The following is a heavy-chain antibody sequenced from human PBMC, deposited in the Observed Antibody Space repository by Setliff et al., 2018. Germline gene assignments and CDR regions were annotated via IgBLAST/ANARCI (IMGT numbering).Heavy chain of an antibody. CDR3: VRVRVVQGYYEFDS. Sequence: SETLSLTCNVPGGSISTSNYHWGWVRQPPGKGLEWIANIYFNGNTVKQPYLKSRVSISIDTSKNHFSLGLSSVIAADTATYYCVRVRVVQGYYEFDSWGQGALVTVSS. CDR1: GGSISTSNYH. V-gene: IGHV4-39*07. D-gene: IGHD3-16*01. CDR2: IYFNGNT. J-gene: IGHJ4*02.